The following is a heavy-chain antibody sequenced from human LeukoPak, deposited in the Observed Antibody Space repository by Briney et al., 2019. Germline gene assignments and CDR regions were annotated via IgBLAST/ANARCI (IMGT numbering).Heavy chain of an antibody. CDR1: GFTFSSNW. V-gene: IGHV3-74*01. J-gene: IGHJ4*02. CDR3: VAIVAARPR. CDR2: IDSDGSTT. Sequence: GGSLRLSCAASGFTFSSNWMHWVRDAPGSGLVWISRIDSDGSTTNFADSVKGRFTISRDNSKNTLYLKMTSLRAEDTGVYHCVAIVAARPRWGQGTLVTVSS. D-gene: IGHD6-6*01.